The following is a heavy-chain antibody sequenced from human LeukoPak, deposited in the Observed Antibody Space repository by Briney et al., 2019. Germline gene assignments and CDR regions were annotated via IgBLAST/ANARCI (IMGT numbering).Heavy chain of an antibody. CDR2: INPNSGGT. CDR3: ARVVYYFYAMDV. D-gene: IGHD2-8*01. CDR1: GYXFTDYN. V-gene: IGHV1-2*02. J-gene: IGHJ6*02. Sequence: ASVKVSCKASGYXFTDYNIHWVRQAPGQGLEWMGWINPNSGGTSYAQKFQGRVHMTRDTSISTAYMELSRLRSDDTALYYCARVVYYFYAMDVWGQGTTVTVSS.